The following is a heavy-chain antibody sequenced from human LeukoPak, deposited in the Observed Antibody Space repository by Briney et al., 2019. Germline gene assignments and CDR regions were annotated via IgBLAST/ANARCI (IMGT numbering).Heavy chain of an antibody. CDR1: GFIFSSFA. Sequence: GGSLRLSCAASGFIFSSFAMTWARQAPGKGLEWVSSITGSHDPTYNTDSEKGRFTISRDNSQNTLYLQMNGLRAEDTAVYYCTKDPNGDYVGAFDPWGQGTLVTVSS. CDR2: ITGSHDPT. D-gene: IGHD4-17*01. CDR3: TKDPNGDYVGAFDP. J-gene: IGHJ5*02. V-gene: IGHV3-23*01.